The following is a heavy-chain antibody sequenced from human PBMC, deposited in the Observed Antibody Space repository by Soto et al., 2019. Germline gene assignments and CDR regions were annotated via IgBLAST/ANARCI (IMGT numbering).Heavy chain of an antibody. CDR1: GYSFTSYW. V-gene: IGHV5-10-1*01. J-gene: IGHJ6*02. CDR3: ASNKNWNYYYGMDV. Sequence: GESLKISCKGSGYSFTSYWISWVRQMPGKGLEWMGKIDPSDSYTNYSPSFQGHVTISADKSITTAYLQWSSLKASDTATYYCASNKNWNYYYGMDVWGQGTTVTVSS. CDR2: IDPSDSYT. D-gene: IGHD1-1*01.